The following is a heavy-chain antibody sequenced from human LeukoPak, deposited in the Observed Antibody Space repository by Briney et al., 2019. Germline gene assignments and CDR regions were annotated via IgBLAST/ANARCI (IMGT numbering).Heavy chain of an antibody. Sequence: GGSLRLSCAASGFTFSSYAMSWVRHAPGEGLEWVAAISDSGGTTYYADFVKGRFTISRDNSKNTLYLQMNSLRAEDTAVYYCAREDIRLDYFDYWGQGTLVTVSS. CDR3: AREDIRLDYFDY. CDR1: GFTFSSYA. J-gene: IGHJ4*02. V-gene: IGHV3-23*01. CDR2: ISDSGGTT. D-gene: IGHD6-19*01.